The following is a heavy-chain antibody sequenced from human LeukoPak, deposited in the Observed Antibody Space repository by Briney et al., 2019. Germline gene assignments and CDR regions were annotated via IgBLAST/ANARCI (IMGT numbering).Heavy chain of an antibody. CDR2: ISYDGSNK. V-gene: IGHV3-30*04. CDR1: GFTFSSYA. D-gene: IGHD3-22*01. CDR3: AKDFRWYYYDSSGYFDY. J-gene: IGHJ4*02. Sequence: GGSLRLSCAASGFTFSSYAMHWVRQAPGKGLEWVAVISYDGSNKYYADSVKGRFTISRDNSKNTLYLQMNSLRAEDTAVYYCAKDFRWYYYDSSGYFDYWGQGTLVTVSS.